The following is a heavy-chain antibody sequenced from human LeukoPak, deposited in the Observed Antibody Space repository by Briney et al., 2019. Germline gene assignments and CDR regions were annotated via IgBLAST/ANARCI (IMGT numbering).Heavy chain of an antibody. CDR2: ISSSSSTI. V-gene: IGHV3-48*01. Sequence: GGSLRLSCAASGFTFSSYSMNWVRQAPGKGLEWVSYISSSSSTIYYADSVKGRFTISRDNAKNSLYLQMNSLRAEDTAVYYCARIRGDIVATRLDVWGKGTTVTVSS. CDR3: ARIRGDIVATRLDV. J-gene: IGHJ6*03. CDR1: GFTFSSYS. D-gene: IGHD5-12*01.